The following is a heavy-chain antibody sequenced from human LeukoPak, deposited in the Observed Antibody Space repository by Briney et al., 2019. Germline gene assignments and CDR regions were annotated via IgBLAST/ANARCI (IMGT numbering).Heavy chain of an antibody. CDR2: ISAYNGNT. D-gene: IGHD4-17*01. V-gene: IGHV1-18*01. Sequence: ASVKVSCKASGYTFTSYGISWVRQAPGQGLEWMGWISAYNGNTNYAQKLQGRVTMTTDTSTSTAYMELRGLRSDDTAVYYCARVNDYDGPGFFDYWGQGTLVTVSS. CDR3: ARVNDYDGPGFFDY. J-gene: IGHJ4*02. CDR1: GYTFTSYG.